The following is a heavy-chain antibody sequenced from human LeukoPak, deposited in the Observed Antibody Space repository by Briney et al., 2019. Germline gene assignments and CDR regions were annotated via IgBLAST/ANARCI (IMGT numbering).Heavy chain of an antibody. CDR2: ISAYNGNT. CDR3: ARYYRAVAGIPLYYYYYYYMDV. Sequence: ASVKVSCKASGYTFTSYGISWVRQAPGQGLEWMGWISAYNGNTNYAQKLQGRVTMTTDTSTSTAYMELRSLRSDDTAVYYCARYYRAVAGIPLYYYYYYYMDVWGKGTTVTISS. CDR1: GYTFTSYG. J-gene: IGHJ6*03. D-gene: IGHD6-19*01. V-gene: IGHV1-18*01.